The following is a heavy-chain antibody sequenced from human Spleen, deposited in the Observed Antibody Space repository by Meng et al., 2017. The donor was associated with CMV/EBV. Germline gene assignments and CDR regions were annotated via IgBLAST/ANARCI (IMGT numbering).Heavy chain of an antibody. CDR2: ISYDGSNK. D-gene: IGHD1-1*01. J-gene: IGHJ4*02. V-gene: IGHV3-30*04. CDR1: GFTFSSYA. Sequence: GGSLRLSCAASGFTFSSYAMHWVRQAPGKGLEWVAVISYDGSNKYYADSVKGRFTISRDNAKNSLYLQMNSLRAEETAVYYCAKRRTGNFDYWGQGTLVTVSS. CDR3: AKRRTGNFDY.